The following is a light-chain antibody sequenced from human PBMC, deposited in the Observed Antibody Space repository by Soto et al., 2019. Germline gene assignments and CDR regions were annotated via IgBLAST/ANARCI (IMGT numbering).Light chain of an antibody. CDR3: QQYGGSPLYS. CDR1: QSVDSDF. Sequence: EIVLTQSPGTLSLSPGERATLSCRASQSVDSDFLAWYQQKSGQAPRLLTYNASRRADGIPDRFSGSGPGTDLTFTISRLGPEDFGVYFCQQYGGSPLYSFGQGTKVEIK. J-gene: IGKJ2*01. CDR2: NAS. V-gene: IGKV3-20*01.